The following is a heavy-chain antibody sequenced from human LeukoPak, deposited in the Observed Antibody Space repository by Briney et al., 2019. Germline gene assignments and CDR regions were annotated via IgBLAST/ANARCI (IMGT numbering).Heavy chain of an antibody. CDR1: GFTFSSYA. V-gene: IGHV3-23*01. Sequence: GGSLRLSCAASGFTFSSYAMSWVRQAPGKGLEWVSAISGSGGSTYYADSVKGRFTISRDNSKNTLYLQMNSLRAEDTAVYYCAKDHLVQGWFGEFQFDYWGQGTLVTVSS. CDR2: ISGSGGST. D-gene: IGHD3-10*01. CDR3: AKDHLVQGWFGEFQFDY. J-gene: IGHJ4*02.